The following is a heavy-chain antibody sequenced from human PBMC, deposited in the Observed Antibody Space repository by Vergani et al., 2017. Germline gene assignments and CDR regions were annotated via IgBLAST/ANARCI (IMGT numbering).Heavy chain of an antibody. V-gene: IGHV3-7*01. J-gene: IGHJ4*02. D-gene: IGHD5-12*01. CDR1: GFTLSSFW. Sequence: EVQLLESGGSLKQPGGSLRLSCAASGFTLSSFWMSWVRQAAGKGLEWVANIKEDGSEKFYVDSVRGRFVISRDNAKNSLYLQLNSLRAEDTAVYYCARVEGYSGIYWGQGTLVTVSS. CDR2: IKEDGSEK. CDR3: ARVEGYSGIY.